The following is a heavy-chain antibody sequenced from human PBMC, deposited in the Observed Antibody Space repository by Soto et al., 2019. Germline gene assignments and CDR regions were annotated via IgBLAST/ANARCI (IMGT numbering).Heavy chain of an antibody. Sequence: QITLKESGPTLVKPTQTLTLTCTFSGFSLSTSGVGVGWIRQPPGKALEWLALIYWDDDKRYSPSLKSRLTITKDTSKNHVVLTMTNMDPVDTATYYCAHSLGYYYDSSGYNGMDVWGQGTTVTVSS. J-gene: IGHJ6*02. CDR2: IYWDDDK. D-gene: IGHD3-22*01. CDR3: AHSLGYYYDSSGYNGMDV. V-gene: IGHV2-5*02. CDR1: GFSLSTSGVG.